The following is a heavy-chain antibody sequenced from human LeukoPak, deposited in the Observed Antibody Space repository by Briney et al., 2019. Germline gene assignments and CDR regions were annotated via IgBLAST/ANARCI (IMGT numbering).Heavy chain of an antibody. Sequence: GGSPRLSCAASGFTFSSYWMNWARQAPGKGLEWVASINHNGNVNYYVDSVKGRFTISRDNAKNSLYLQMNSLRAEDTAVYYCAKGEYSYGYLYYFDYWGPGTLVTVSS. CDR1: GFTFSSYW. D-gene: IGHD5-18*01. V-gene: IGHV3-7*03. CDR2: INHNGNVN. J-gene: IGHJ4*02. CDR3: AKGEYSYGYLYYFDY.